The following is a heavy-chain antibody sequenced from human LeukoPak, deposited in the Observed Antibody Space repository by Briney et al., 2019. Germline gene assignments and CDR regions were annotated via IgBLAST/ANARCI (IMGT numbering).Heavy chain of an antibody. CDR3: AKERSEVVVAATNY. D-gene: IGHD2-15*01. CDR1: GFTFNSYA. Sequence: PGGSLRLSCAASGFTFNSYAMTWVRQAPGKGLEWVSSITGGGDTTYYAGSVRGRFTISRDNSKNTLSLQINSLRAEDTAVYYCAKERSEVVVAATNYWGQGTLVTVSS. CDR2: ITGGGDTT. V-gene: IGHV3-23*01. J-gene: IGHJ4*02.